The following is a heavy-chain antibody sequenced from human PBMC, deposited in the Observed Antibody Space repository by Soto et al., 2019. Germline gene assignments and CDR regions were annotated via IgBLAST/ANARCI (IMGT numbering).Heavy chain of an antibody. CDR3: ATEVKLWGIFGVAIRPRDGMDV. Sequence: VSLRLSCAASGFTFSNACVTWVRQAPGKGLEWVGRIKSKTDGGTTDYAAPVKGRFIISRDDSKNTLWLQMNGLKTEDTAVYFCATEVKLWGIFGVAIRPRDGMDVWGQGTTVTVSS. V-gene: IGHV3-15*01. CDR2: IKSKTDGGTT. J-gene: IGHJ6*02. CDR1: GFTFSNAC. D-gene: IGHD3-3*01.